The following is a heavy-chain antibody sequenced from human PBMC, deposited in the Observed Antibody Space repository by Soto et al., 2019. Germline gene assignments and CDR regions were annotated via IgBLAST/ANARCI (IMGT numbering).Heavy chain of an antibody. J-gene: IGHJ6*02. CDR2: IIPVFGTA. CDR1: GGSLSNYG. V-gene: IGHV1-69*12. D-gene: IGHD4-17*01. CDR3: ARGDATKIVVTTYDGMDV. Sequence: QVQLVQSGAEVKKPGSSVKVSCKASGGSLSNYGISWVRQAPGQGLEWMGGIIPVFGTANYAQKFQGRVTITEDESTSRVYMDVTSLTSEDTAVYYCARGDATKIVVTTYDGMDVWGQGTTVTVSS.